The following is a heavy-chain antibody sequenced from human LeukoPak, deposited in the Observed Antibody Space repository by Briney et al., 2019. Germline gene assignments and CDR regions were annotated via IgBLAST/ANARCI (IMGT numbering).Heavy chain of an antibody. J-gene: IGHJ2*01. V-gene: IGHV3-21*04. CDR2: ISSSSSYI. D-gene: IGHD6-13*01. Sequence: NTGGSLRLSCAASGFTFSSYSMNWVRQAPGKGLEWVSPISSSSSYIYYADSVKGRFTISRDNAKNSLYLQMNSLRAEDMALYYCAKDIDRIAATLSLGGFDLWGRGTLVTVSS. CDR3: AKDIDRIAATLSLGGFDL. CDR1: GFTFSSYS.